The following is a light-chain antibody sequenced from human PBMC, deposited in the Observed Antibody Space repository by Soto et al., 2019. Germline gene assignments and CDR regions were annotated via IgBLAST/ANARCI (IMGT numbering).Light chain of an antibody. V-gene: IGKV3-20*01. CDR3: QQYGSSPWT. CDR2: LAS. J-gene: IGKJ1*01. Sequence: EIVLTQSPDTLSLSPGERATLSCRASQSVVNNLAWYLQKVGQAPRLLIYLASSRAAGVPERFSGSGSGTDFTLTISRLDPEDFAVYYCQQYGSSPWTFGQGTKVDI. CDR1: QSVVNN.